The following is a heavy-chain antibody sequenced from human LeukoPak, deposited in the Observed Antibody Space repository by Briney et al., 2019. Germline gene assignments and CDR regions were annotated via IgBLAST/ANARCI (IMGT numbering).Heavy chain of an antibody. Sequence: GGSLRLSCAASGFTFSSYGMHWVRRAPGKGLEWVAVISYDGSNKYYADSVRGRFTISRDNSKNTLYLQMNSLRAEDTAVYFCARGVVVTVYFDYWGQGTLVTVSS. CDR3: ARGVVVTVYFDY. D-gene: IGHD2-21*02. V-gene: IGHV3-30*03. CDR2: ISYDGSNK. CDR1: GFTFSSYG. J-gene: IGHJ4*02.